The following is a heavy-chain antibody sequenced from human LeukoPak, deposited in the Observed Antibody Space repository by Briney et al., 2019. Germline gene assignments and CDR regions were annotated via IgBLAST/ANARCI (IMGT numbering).Heavy chain of an antibody. CDR3: ARTSSWYDFDY. J-gene: IGHJ4*02. CDR1: GFTFSSYG. Sequence: GGSLRLSCAASGFTFSSYGMHWVRQAPGKGLEWVAVISYDGSNKYYADSVKGRFTISRDNSKNTLYLQMNSLRAEDTAVYYCARTSSWYDFDYWGQGTLVTVSS. D-gene: IGHD6-13*01. CDR2: ISYDGSNK. V-gene: IGHV3-30*19.